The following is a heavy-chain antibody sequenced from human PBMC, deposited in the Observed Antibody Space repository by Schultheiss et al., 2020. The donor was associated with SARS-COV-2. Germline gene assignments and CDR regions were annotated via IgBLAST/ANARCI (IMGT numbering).Heavy chain of an antibody. CDR2: IDYSGST. CDR3: ARSLYGDYGVEDY. V-gene: IGHV4-59*12. CDR1: TGSISNYY. Sequence: SETLSLTCTVSTGSISNYYWTWIRQPPGKGLEWIGYIDYSGSTNYNPSLKSRVFISVDTSKNQFSLKLSSVTAADTAVYYCARSLYGDYGVEDYWGQGTLVTVSS. D-gene: IGHD4-17*01. J-gene: IGHJ4*02.